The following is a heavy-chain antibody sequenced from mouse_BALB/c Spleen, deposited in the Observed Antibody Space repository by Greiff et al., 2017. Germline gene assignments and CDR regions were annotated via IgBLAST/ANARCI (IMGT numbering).Heavy chain of an antibody. CDR2: INPSTGYT. J-gene: IGHJ3*01. V-gene: IGHV1-7*01. Sequence: QVQLKESGAELAKPGASVKMSCKASGYTFTSYWMHWVKQRPGQGLEWIGYINPSTGYTEYNQKFKDKATLTADKSSSTAYMQLSSLTSEDSAVYYCARGGALTGRTCFAYWGQGTLVTVSA. CDR1: GYTFTSYW. CDR3: ARGGALTGRTCFAY. D-gene: IGHD4-1*01.